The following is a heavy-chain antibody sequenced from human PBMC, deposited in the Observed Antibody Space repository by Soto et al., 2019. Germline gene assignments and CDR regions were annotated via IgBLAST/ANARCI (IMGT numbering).Heavy chain of an antibody. V-gene: IGHV4-4*02. D-gene: IGHD3-9*01. CDR2: IYHSGSA. CDR3: ARSITFDWLFFDN. CDR1: GGSISRSNW. Sequence: SETLSLTCAVSGGSISRSNWWSWVRQPPGKGLEWIGEIYHSGSANYHPSLKSRVTISVDKSKNQFSLKLTSLTAADTAVYYCARSITFDWLFFDNWGQGTLVTVSS. J-gene: IGHJ4*02.